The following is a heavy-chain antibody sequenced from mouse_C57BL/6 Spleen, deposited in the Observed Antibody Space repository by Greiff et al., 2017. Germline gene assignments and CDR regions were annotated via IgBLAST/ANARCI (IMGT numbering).Heavy chain of an antibody. D-gene: IGHD2-2*01. CDR3: ARMGGYDGYYAMDY. J-gene: IGHJ4*01. V-gene: IGHV1-76*01. Sequence: QVQLQQSGAELVRPGASVKLSCKASGYTFTDYYINWVKQRPGQGLEWIARIYSGSGNTYYNEKFKGKATLTAEKSSSTAYMQLSSLTSEDSAVYCCARMGGYDGYYAMDYWGQGTSVTVSS. CDR2: IYSGSGNT. CDR1: GYTFTDYY.